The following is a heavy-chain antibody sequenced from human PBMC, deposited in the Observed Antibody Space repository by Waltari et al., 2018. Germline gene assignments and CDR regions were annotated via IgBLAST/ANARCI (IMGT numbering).Heavy chain of an antibody. D-gene: IGHD5-12*01. CDR1: GYTFTSYY. Sequence: QVQLVQSGAEVKKPGASVKVSCKASGYTFTSYYMHWVRQAPGQGLEWMGIITPSCGSTSYAQKFQGRVTMTRDTSTSTVYMELSSLRSEDTAVYYCASTTVEMATISRPSSPGMDVWGQGTTVTVSS. V-gene: IGHV1-46*01. J-gene: IGHJ6*02. CDR2: ITPSCGST. CDR3: ASTTVEMATISRPSSPGMDV.